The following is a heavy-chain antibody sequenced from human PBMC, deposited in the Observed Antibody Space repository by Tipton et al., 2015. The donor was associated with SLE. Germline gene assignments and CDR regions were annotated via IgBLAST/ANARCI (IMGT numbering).Heavy chain of an antibody. CDR2: IYHSGST. D-gene: IGHD3-9*01. CDR3: ARDPLRYFDWLFDGGNAFDI. V-gene: IGHV4-38-2*02. CDR1: GYSISSGYY. J-gene: IGHJ3*02. Sequence: TLSLTCAVSGYSISSGYYWGWIRQPPGKGLEWIGSIYHSGSTYYNPSLKSRVTISVDTSKNQFSLKLSSVTAADTAVYYCARDPLRYFDWLFDGGNAFDIWGQGTMVTVSS.